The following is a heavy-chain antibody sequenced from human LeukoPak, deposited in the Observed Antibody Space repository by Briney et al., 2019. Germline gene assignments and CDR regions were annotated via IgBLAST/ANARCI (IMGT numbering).Heavy chain of an antibody. CDR3: ARGRRYFGY. CDR1: GGSVSSGSYY. J-gene: IGHJ4*02. CDR2: IYYSGST. V-gene: IGHV4-61*01. Sequence: SETLSLTCTVSGGSVSSGSYYWSWIRQPPGKGLEWIGYIYYSGSTNYNPSLKSRVTISVDTSKNQFSLKLSSVTAADTAVYYCARGRRYFGYWGQGTLVTVSS.